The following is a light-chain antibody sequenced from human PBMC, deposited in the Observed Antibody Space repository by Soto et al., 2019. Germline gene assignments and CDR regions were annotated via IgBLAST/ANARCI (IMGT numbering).Light chain of an antibody. V-gene: IGLV2-8*01. CDR3: SSYAGSNTFV. CDR1: SSDIGAYDY. Sequence: QSVLTQPASLSGSPGQSITISCTGTSSDIGAYDYVSWFQQHPGKAPKLIIYEVAKRPSGVPDRFSGSKSGNTASLTVSGLQAEDEADYYCSSYAGSNTFVFGPGTKVTVL. CDR2: EVA. J-gene: IGLJ1*01.